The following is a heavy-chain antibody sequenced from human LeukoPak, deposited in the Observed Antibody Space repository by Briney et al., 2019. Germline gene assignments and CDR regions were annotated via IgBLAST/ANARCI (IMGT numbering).Heavy chain of an antibody. V-gene: IGHV1-18*04. CDR1: GYTFTSYG. Sequence: ASVKVSCKASGYTFTSYGISWVRQAPGQGLKWMGWISAYNGNTNYAQKLQGRVTMTTDTSTSTAYMELSSLRSEDTAVYYCAREVLRYFDWLPYSGYFDYWGQGTLVTVSS. CDR3: AREVLRYFDWLPYSGYFDY. J-gene: IGHJ4*02. CDR2: ISAYNGNT. D-gene: IGHD3-9*01.